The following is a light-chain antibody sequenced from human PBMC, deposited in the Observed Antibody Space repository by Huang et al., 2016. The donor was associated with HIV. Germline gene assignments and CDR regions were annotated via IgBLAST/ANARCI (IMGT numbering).Light chain of an antibody. V-gene: IGKV1-12*01. Sequence: DIQMTPSPSSVSASVGDRVTITCRASQDIGYWLAWYQQKPGLAPKLLIYAASSLQSGVPARFSGSGSGTDFTLTISRLQPEDFATYFCQQANTFPLTFAGGTKVEIK. J-gene: IGKJ4*01. CDR1: QDIGYW. CDR2: AAS. CDR3: QQANTFPLT.